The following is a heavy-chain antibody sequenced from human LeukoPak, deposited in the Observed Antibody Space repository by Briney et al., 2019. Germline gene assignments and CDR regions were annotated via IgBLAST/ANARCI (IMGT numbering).Heavy chain of an antibody. CDR3: AKVKTAMALYYFDY. D-gene: IGHD5-18*01. CDR2: ISYDGSNK. CDR1: GFTFSSYA. Sequence: PGGSLRLSCAASGFTFSSYAMHWVRQAPGKGLEWVAVISYDGSNKYYADSVKGRFTISRDNSKNTLYLQMNSLRAEDTAVYYCAKVKTAMALYYFDYWGQGTLVTVSS. V-gene: IGHV3-30*04. J-gene: IGHJ4*02.